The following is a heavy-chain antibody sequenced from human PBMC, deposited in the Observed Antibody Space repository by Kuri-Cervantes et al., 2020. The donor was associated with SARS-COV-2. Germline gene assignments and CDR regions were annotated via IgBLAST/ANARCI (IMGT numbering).Heavy chain of an antibody. Sequence: ETLSLTYAASGFTFSSYAMSWVRQAPGKGLEYVSAISSNGGSTYYADSVKGRFTISRDNSKNTLYLQMNSLRAEDTAVYYCARDWVAGYDYWGQGTLVTVSS. D-gene: IGHD6-19*01. CDR3: ARDWVAGYDY. V-gene: IGHV3-64*04. CDR1: GFTFSSYA. CDR2: ISSNGGST. J-gene: IGHJ4*02.